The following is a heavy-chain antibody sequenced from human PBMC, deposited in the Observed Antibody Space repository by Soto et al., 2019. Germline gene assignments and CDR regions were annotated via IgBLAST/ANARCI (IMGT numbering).Heavy chain of an antibody. D-gene: IGHD5-12*01. V-gene: IGHV4-4*02. Sequence: QVQLQESGPGLVKPSGTLSLTCAVSGDSISNSNWWNWVRQPPGKGLEWIGEIDHSGSTNYNPSLKSRVTISVDKSKNQLSLKLTSVTAADTAVYYCARDGYSRSFDPWGQGTLVTVSS. CDR3: ARDGYSRSFDP. CDR2: IDHSGST. J-gene: IGHJ5*02. CDR1: GDSISNSNW.